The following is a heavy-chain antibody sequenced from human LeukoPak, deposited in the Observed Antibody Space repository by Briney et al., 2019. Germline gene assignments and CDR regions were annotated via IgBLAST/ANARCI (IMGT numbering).Heavy chain of an antibody. J-gene: IGHJ4*02. CDR3: ARRQDYDNLVTGYYYFDY. D-gene: IGHD3-22*01. Sequence: SETLSLTCTVSGGSISSSSYYWGWIRRPPGKGLEWIGSIYYSGSTYYNPSLKSRITISVDTSKNQFSLKLSSVTAADTAVYYCARRQDYDNLVTGYYYFDYWGQGTLVTVSS. V-gene: IGHV4-39*01. CDR2: IYYSGST. CDR1: GGSISSSSYY.